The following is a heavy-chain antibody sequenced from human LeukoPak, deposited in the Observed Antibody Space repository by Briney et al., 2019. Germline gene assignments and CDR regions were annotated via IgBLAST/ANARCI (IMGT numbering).Heavy chain of an antibody. D-gene: IGHD6-13*01. CDR3: TREGITAAADY. Sequence: GGSLRLSCAASGFTFSSFWMHWVRQAPGKGLEWVANIKQDGSEKYYVDSVKGRFTISRDNAKNSLYLQVNSLRAEDTAVYYCTREGITAAADYWGQGTLVTVSS. CDR2: IKQDGSEK. CDR1: GFTFSSFW. J-gene: IGHJ4*02. V-gene: IGHV3-7*01.